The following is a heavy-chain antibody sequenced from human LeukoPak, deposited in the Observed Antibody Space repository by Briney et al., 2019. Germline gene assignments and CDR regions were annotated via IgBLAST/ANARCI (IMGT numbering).Heavy chain of an antibody. CDR1: GFTVSSNY. CDR2: IYSGGST. J-gene: IGHJ3*02. Sequence: GGSLRLSCAASGFTVSSNYMSWVRLAPGKGLEWVSVIYSGGSTYYADSVKGRFTISRDNSKNTLYLQMNSLRAEDTAVYYCARVSRATEAFDIWGQGTMVTVSS. V-gene: IGHV3-66*01. CDR3: ARVSRATEAFDI. D-gene: IGHD1-26*01.